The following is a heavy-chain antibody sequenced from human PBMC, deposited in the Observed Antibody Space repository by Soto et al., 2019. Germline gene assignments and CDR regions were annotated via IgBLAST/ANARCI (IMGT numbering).Heavy chain of an antibody. D-gene: IGHD2-15*01. Sequence: QVQLVQSGAEVKKPGSSVKVSCKASGGTFSSYAISWVRQAPGPGLEWMGGIIPIFGTANYAQKFQGRVTITADKSTSTAYMELSSLRSEDTAVYYCARDRGKLGYCSGGSCFTATSFDYWGQGTLVTVSS. CDR3: ARDRGKLGYCSGGSCFTATSFDY. CDR1: GGTFSSYA. CDR2: IIPIFGTA. V-gene: IGHV1-69*06. J-gene: IGHJ4*02.